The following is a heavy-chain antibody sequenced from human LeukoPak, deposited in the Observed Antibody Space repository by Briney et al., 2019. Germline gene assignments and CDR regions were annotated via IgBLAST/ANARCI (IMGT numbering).Heavy chain of an antibody. Sequence: PSETLSLTCAVSGGSISSGGYSWSWIRQPPGKGLEWIGYIYYSGSTYYNPSLKSRVTISVDTSKNQFSLKLSSVTAADTAVYYCAGWRFPFDYWGQGTLVTVSS. CDR1: GGSISSGGYS. D-gene: IGHD3-3*01. CDR2: IYYSGST. J-gene: IGHJ4*02. V-gene: IGHV4-30-4*07. CDR3: AGWRFPFDY.